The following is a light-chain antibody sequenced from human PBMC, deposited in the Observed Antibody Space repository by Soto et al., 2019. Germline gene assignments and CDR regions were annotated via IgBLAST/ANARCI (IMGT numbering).Light chain of an antibody. CDR3: FSYAGSYTWV. CDR2: SVN. V-gene: IGLV2-11*01. CDR1: SSDVGGYDY. J-gene: IGLJ3*02. Sequence: QSALTQPRSVSGSPGQSVAISCTGTSSDVGGYDYVSWYQHLPGRAPKLMIYSVNRRPSGIPDRFSGSKSGNSASLTISGLQAEDEADYYCFSYAGSYTWVFGGGTKLPVL.